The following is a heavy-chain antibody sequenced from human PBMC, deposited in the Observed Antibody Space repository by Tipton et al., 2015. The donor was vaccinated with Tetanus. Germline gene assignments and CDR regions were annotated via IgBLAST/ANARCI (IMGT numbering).Heavy chain of an antibody. Sequence: TLSLTCTVSGGSISNHYWSWIRQPPGKGLEWIGYPYDNGRTKYNPSLNSRVTISVDTPKKQLSLKLTSVTAADTAVYYCATDRRGPGEVRGLDNWGQGTLVTVSS. CDR1: GGSISNHY. CDR3: ATDRRGPGEVRGLDN. J-gene: IGHJ4*02. V-gene: IGHV4-59*11. D-gene: IGHD3-10*01. CDR2: PYDNGRT.